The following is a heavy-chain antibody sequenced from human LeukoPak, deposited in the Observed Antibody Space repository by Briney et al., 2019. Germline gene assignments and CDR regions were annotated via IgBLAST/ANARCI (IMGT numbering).Heavy chain of an antibody. CDR3: ARGYYGGRYAFDI. J-gene: IGHJ3*02. CDR2: IYYSGST. V-gene: IGHV4-39*07. Sequence: IPSETLSLTCTVSGGSISTSNYYWGWIRQPPVKGLEWIGDIYYSGSTYNNPSLKSRVTISIDTSKSQFSLKLSSVTAADTAVYYCARGYYGGRYAFDIWGQGTMVTVSS. CDR1: GGSISTSNYY. D-gene: IGHD4-23*01.